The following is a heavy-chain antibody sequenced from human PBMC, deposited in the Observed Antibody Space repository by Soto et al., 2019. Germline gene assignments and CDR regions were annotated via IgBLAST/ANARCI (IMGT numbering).Heavy chain of an antibody. Sequence: VQMVESGGGVVQPGRSLRLSCAASGFTFKNYGMTWVRQAPGKGMEWVADLSFDGINKYYADSVKGRFSVSRDNSKNTLYLQRYSLRDEDTSIYYCARYGGDYCDYVLDYWGQGTRVTVSS. D-gene: IGHD4-17*01. CDR1: GFTFKNYG. V-gene: IGHV3-33*01. J-gene: IGHJ4*02. CDR2: LSFDGINK. CDR3: ARYGGDYCDYVLDY.